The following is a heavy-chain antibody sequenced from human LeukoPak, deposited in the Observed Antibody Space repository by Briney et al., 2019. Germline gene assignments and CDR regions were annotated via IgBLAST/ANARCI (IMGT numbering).Heavy chain of an antibody. CDR2: ISESGTGT. CDR3: AKDIAQGYTFGSIEQDY. V-gene: IGHV3-23*01. D-gene: IGHD5-18*01. CDR1: GFSFSTYA. J-gene: IGHJ4*02. Sequence: GGSLRLSCAASGFSFSTYALTWVRQAPGKGLEWVSAISESGTGTYYADSVKGRFTISRDNSKNTLSLQMNSLRAEDTAVYYCAKDIAQGYTFGSIEQDYWGQGTLVTVSS.